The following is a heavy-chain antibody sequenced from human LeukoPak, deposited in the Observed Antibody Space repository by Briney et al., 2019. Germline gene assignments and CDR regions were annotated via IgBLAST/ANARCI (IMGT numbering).Heavy chain of an antibody. J-gene: IGHJ4*02. Sequence: GGSLRLSCAASGFTVSSNYMSWVRQAPGKGLEWVSVIYSGGSTYYADSVKGRFTISRDNSKNTLYLQMNSLRAEDTAAYYCARDGIVGATTLDYWGQGTLVTVSS. CDR2: IYSGGST. CDR3: ARDGIVGATTLDY. CDR1: GFTVSSNY. V-gene: IGHV3-53*01. D-gene: IGHD1-26*01.